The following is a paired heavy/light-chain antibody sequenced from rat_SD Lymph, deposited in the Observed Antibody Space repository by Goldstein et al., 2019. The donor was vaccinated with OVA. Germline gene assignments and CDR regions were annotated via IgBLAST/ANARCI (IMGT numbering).Heavy chain of an antibody. D-gene: IGHD4-1*01. CDR3: GRRRRDLPYWYFDF. V-gene: IGHV8-22*01. Sequence: QVTLKESGPGMLQPSKTLSLTCSFSGFSLSTSGMVLSWLRQASGKSLEWLAAIDGDGDRYYNPSLKSRLTVSKDTSNTQVFLKITSVDTADTATYYCGRRRRDLPYWYFDFWGPGTMVTVSS. CDR2: IDGDGDR. J-gene: IGHJ1*01. CDR1: GFSLSTSGMV.
Light chain of an antibody. CDR1: EDIYNG. J-gene: IGKJ1*01. CDR3: QQYYNYPPT. V-gene: IGKV12S34*01. Sequence: DIQMTQSPASLSASLGETVTIECRASEDIYNGLAWYQQKPGKSPQLLIYHANSLHTGVPSRFSGSGSGTQYSLKINSLQSEDVASYFCQQYYNYPPTFGGGTKLELK. CDR2: HAN.